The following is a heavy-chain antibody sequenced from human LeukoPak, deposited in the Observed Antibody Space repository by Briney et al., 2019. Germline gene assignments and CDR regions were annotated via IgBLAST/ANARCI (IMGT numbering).Heavy chain of an antibody. CDR2: ISWNSGSI. D-gene: IGHD3-22*01. CDR1: GFTFDDYA. Sequence: GGSLRLSCAASGFTFDDYAMHWVRQAPGKGLEWVSGISWNSGSIGYADSVKGRFTISRDNAKNSLYLQMNSLRAEDTALYYCAKDSLPYYYDSSGPPRYFDYWGQGTLVTVSS. V-gene: IGHV3-9*01. J-gene: IGHJ4*02. CDR3: AKDSLPYYYDSSGPPRYFDY.